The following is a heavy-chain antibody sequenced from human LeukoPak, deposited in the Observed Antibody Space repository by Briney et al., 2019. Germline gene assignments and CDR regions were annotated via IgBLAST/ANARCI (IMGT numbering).Heavy chain of an antibody. D-gene: IGHD3-22*01. CDR2: INPSNGGT. CDR1: VYAFCGYY. V-gene: IGHV1-2*02. J-gene: IGHJ4*02. CDR3: ARGPTYYDSSGYRLEY. Sequence: GASVKVSCKASVYAFCGYYMHWVRQAPGQGLEWMGWINPSNGGTNYAQNFQGRVTMNRDTSIRTAYMELSSLTSDDTAVYYCARGPTYYDSSGYRLEYWGQGTLVTVSS.